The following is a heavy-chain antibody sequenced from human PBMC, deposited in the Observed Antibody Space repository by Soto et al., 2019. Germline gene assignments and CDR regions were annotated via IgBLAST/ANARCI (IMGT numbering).Heavy chain of an antibody. J-gene: IGHJ6*03. CDR2: ISSSSSTI. Sequence: GESLKISCAASGFTFSSYSMNWVRQAPGKGLEWVSYISSSSSTIYYADSVKGRFTISRDNAKNSLYLQMNSLRAEDTAVYYCARGGTSIPVPYYYMDVWGKGTTVTVSS. CDR3: ARGGTSIPVPYYYMDV. V-gene: IGHV3-48*01. D-gene: IGHD2-21*01. CDR1: GFTFSSYS.